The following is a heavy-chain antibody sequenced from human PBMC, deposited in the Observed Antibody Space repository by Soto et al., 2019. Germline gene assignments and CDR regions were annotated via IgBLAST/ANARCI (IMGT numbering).Heavy chain of an antibody. CDR1: GFSLSTRAVG. CDR2: IYWYDDK. Sequence: QITLKESGPTLVKPTQTLTLTCTFSGFSLSTRAVGVGWIRQPPGKALEWLELIYWYDDKRYSPSLKNRLTILKDTSKNRVVLTMANMAPGDTATYYCAHRHELGSIDIWGQGTKVTVSS. CDR3: AHRHELGSIDI. D-gene: IGHD1-26*01. V-gene: IGHV2-5*01. J-gene: IGHJ3*02.